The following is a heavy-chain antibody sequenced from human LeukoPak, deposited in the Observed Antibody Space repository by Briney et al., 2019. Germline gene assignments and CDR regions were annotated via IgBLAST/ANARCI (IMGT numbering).Heavy chain of an antibody. D-gene: IGHD3-22*01. CDR1: GGSISSGDYY. V-gene: IGHV4-30-4*01. CDR2: IYYSGST. J-gene: IGHJ4*02. Sequence: SQTLSLTCTVSGGSISSGDYYWSWIRQPPGKGLEWIGYIYYSGSTYYNPSIKSRVTISVATSKNQFSLKLSSVTAAHTAVYYCARRGSGYAYYFDYWGQGTLVTVSS. CDR3: ARRGSGYAYYFDY.